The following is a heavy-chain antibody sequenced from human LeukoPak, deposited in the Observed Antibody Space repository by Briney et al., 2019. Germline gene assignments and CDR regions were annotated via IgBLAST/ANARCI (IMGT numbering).Heavy chain of an antibody. CDR2: ISYDGSNK. CDR3: ASASSGYHLDY. Sequence: GRSLRLSCAASGFTFSSYAMHWVRQAPGKGLEWVAVISYDGSNKYYADSVKGRFTISRDNSKNTLYLQMNSLRAEDTAVYYCASASSGYHLDYWGQGTLVTVPS. J-gene: IGHJ4*02. CDR1: GFTFSSYA. V-gene: IGHV3-30-3*01. D-gene: IGHD3-22*01.